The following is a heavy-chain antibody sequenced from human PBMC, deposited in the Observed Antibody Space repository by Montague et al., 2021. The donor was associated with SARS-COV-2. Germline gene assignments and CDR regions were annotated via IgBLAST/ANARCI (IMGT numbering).Heavy chain of an antibody. Sequence: LALIDRDDEYYNTSLKTRLTISKDTSKNQVVLTLTNMDPVDTATYFCARGIGWRSRVIFDPWGQGTLVTVS. J-gene: IGHJ5*02. CDR3: ARGIGWRSRVIFDP. D-gene: IGHD1-26*01. CDR2: IDRDDE. V-gene: IGHV2-70*01.